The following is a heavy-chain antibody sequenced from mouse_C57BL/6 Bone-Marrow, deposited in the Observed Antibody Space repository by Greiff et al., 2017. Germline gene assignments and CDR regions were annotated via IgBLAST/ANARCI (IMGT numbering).Heavy chain of an antibody. CDR1: GYTFTSSW. CDR3: ARSGGLDY. D-gene: IGHD3-1*01. CDR2: IDPSDSYT. Sequence: QVQLQQPGAELVRPGTSVKLSCKASGYTFTSSWMHWVKQRPGQGLEWIGVIDPSDSYTNYNQKFKGKATLTVDTSSSTAYMQLSSLTSEDSAVYYGARSGGLDYWGQGTTLTVSS. V-gene: IGHV1-59*01. J-gene: IGHJ2*01.